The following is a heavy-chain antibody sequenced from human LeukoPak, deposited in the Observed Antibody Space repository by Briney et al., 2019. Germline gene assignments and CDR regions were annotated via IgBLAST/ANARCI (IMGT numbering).Heavy chain of an antibody. D-gene: IGHD3-22*01. Sequence: GGSLRLSCAASGFTFSSYEMNWVRQAPGNGLEWVSYISSSGSTIYYADSVKGRFTISRDNAKNSLYLQMNSLRAEDTAVYYCARDAQPPYDSSGTRDYFDYWGQGTLVTVSS. CDR1: GFTFSSYE. CDR2: ISSSGSTI. CDR3: ARDAQPPYDSSGTRDYFDY. V-gene: IGHV3-48*03. J-gene: IGHJ4*02.